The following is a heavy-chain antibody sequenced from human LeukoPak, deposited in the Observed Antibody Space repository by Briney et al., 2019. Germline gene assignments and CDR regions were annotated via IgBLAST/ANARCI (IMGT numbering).Heavy chain of an antibody. J-gene: IGHJ4*02. CDR1: GAAINNYW. Sequence: SETLSLTCTVSGAAINNYWLSWIRQAPGKGLEFIGYIFHTGTTRYSPSLRSRVTIAIDTSKTQFSLFLTSVTAADTAVYYCVRSGFIGAIWGPGSLVTVSS. D-gene: IGHD4/OR15-4a*01. CDR2: IFHTGTT. CDR3: VRSGFIGAI. V-gene: IGHV4-59*01.